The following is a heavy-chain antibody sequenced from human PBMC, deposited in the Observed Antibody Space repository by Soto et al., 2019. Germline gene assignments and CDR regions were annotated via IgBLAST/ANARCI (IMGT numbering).Heavy chain of an antibody. CDR1: GFTFSSYA. CDR3: ARAYGDDSLVDY. D-gene: IGHD4-17*01. J-gene: IGHJ4*02. V-gene: IGHV3-30-3*01. Sequence: PGGSLRLSCAASGFTFSSYAMHWVRQAPGKGLEWVAVISYDGSNKYYADSVKGRFTISRDNSKNTLYLQMNSLRAEDTAVYYCARAYGDDSLVDYWGQGTLVTVSS. CDR2: ISYDGSNK.